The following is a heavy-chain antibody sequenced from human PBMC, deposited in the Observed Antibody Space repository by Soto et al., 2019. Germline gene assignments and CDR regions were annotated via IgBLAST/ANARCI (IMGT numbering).Heavy chain of an antibody. Sequence: QVQLVQSGAEVKKPGSSVKVSCKASGGTFSSYAISWVRQAPGQGLEWMGGIIPIFGTANYAQKFQGRVTITADESTSTAYMELSSLRSEDTAVYYCARAPGYCSGGSYYRDYYYYGMDVWGQGTTVTVSS. CDR2: IIPIFGTA. V-gene: IGHV1-69*01. CDR1: GGTFSSYA. J-gene: IGHJ6*02. CDR3: ARAPGYCSGGSYYRDYYYYGMDV. D-gene: IGHD2-15*01.